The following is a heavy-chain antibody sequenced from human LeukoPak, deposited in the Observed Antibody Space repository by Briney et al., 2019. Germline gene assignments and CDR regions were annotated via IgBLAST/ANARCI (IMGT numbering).Heavy chain of an antibody. J-gene: IGHJ6*02. D-gene: IGHD6-6*01. V-gene: IGHV3-23*01. CDR1: GFTFTSFA. CDR2: ISGSGYTT. CDR3: AKKRYEAGTSSPGCLDV. Sequence: PGGSLRLSCAASGFTFTSFAMNWARQAPGKGLEWVSVISGSGYTTHYADSVKGRFTISRDNFKNTVYLEMNSLRAEDTAVYYCAKKRYEAGTSSPGCLDVWGQGTTVTVSS.